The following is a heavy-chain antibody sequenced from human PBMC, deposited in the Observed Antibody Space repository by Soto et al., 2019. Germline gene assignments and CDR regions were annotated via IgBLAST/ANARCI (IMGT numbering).Heavy chain of an antibody. CDR3: ARDPYGDYSGY. D-gene: IGHD4-17*01. J-gene: IGHJ4*02. CDR1: GGTFSSYS. V-gene: IGHV1-69*08. Sequence: QVQLVQSGAEVKKPGSSVKVSCKASGGTFSSYSINWVRQAPGQGLEWMGRITPILGIANYAQKFQGRVKITADKSTSTAYRELSSLRSEDRAVYYCARDPYGDYSGYWGQGTLVTVSS. CDR2: ITPILGIA.